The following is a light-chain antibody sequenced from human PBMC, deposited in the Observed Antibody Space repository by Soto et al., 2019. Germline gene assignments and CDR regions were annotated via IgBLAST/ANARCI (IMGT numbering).Light chain of an antibody. CDR2: EGN. V-gene: IGLV2-23*01. Sequence: QSALTQPASVSGSPGQSITISCTASSSDVGSYNLVSWYQQHPGKAPKLIIYEGNMRPSGVSNRFSGSKSDNTASLTISGLQVEDEADYYCCSYARSSTVVFGGGTKLTVL. CDR3: CSYARSSTVV. J-gene: IGLJ2*01. CDR1: SSDVGSYNL.